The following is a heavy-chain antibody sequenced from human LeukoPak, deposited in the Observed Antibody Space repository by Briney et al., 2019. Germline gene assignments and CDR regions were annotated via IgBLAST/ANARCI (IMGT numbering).Heavy chain of an antibody. CDR1: GFTFSSYW. CDR2: INSDGSST. CDR3: ARDTEYSSGWYYAFDI. V-gene: IGHV3-74*01. D-gene: IGHD6-19*01. Sequence: GGSLRLSCAASGFTFSSYWMHWVRQAPGKGLVWVSRINSDGSSTSYADSVKGRFTISRDNAKNSLYLQMNSLRAEDTAVYYCARDTEYSSGWYYAFDIWGQGTMVTVSS. J-gene: IGHJ3*02.